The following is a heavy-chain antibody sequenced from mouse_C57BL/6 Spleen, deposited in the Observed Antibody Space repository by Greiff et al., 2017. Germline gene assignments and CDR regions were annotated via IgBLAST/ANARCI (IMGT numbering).Heavy chain of an antibody. V-gene: IGHV1-84*01. J-gene: IGHJ2*01. CDR1: GYTFTDYY. CDR3: ARNYDGYYLP. D-gene: IGHD2-3*01. CDR2: IYPGSGNT. Sequence: VHLVESGPELVKPGASVKISCKASGYTFTDYYINWVKQRPGQGLEWIGWIYPGSGNTKYNEKFKGKATLTVDTSSSAAYMQLSSLTSEDSAVYFCARNYDGYYLPWGQGTTLTVSS.